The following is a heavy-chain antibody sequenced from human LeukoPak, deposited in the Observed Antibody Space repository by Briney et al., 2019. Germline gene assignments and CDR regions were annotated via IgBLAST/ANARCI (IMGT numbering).Heavy chain of an antibody. J-gene: IGHJ4*02. CDR1: GNSISSGYY. Sequence: PSETLSLTCTVSGNSISSGYYWGWIRQSPGKGLEWIGSMYHSGSTYYNPSLKSRVTISVDTSKNQFSLKLSSVTAADTAVYYCARDSSSSWYDRAPLDYWGQGTLATVSS. CDR2: MYHSGST. V-gene: IGHV4-38-2*02. CDR3: ARDSSSSWYDRAPLDY. D-gene: IGHD6-13*01.